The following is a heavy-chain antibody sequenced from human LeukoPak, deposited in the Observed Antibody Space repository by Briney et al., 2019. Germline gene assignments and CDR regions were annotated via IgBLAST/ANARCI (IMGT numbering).Heavy chain of an antibody. CDR1: GFTFSSYA. D-gene: IGHD3-22*01. CDR2: ISGSGGST. J-gene: IGHJ3*02. Sequence: GGSLRLSCAASGFTFSSYAMSWVRQARGKGLEWGSAISGSGGSTYYADSVKGRVTISRDNSKNTLYLQMNSLRAEDTAVYYCAKGGKTYTMTTGAYDIWGQGTMVTVSS. CDR3: AKGGKTYTMTTGAYDI. V-gene: IGHV3-23*01.